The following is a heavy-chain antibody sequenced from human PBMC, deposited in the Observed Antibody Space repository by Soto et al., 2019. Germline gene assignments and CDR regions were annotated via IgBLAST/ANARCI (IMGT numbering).Heavy chain of an antibody. D-gene: IGHD3-10*01. V-gene: IGHV4-31*03. CDR3: ATRTDYYYGSGSLGGIDV. CDR1: GGSISSGSYY. Sequence: QVQLQESGPGLVKPSQTLSLTCTVSGGSISSGSYYWSWIRQLPGKGLEWIGYIYYSGSTYYNPSLKSRVTISVDTSKNQFSLKLNSVTAADTAVYYCATRTDYYYGSGSLGGIDVWGQGTTVTVSS. J-gene: IGHJ6*02. CDR2: IYYSGST.